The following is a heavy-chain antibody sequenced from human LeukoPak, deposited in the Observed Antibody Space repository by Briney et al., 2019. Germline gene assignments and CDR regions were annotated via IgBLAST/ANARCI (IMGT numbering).Heavy chain of an antibody. D-gene: IGHD2-2*03. CDR1: GFTFSSYG. CDR2: IWYDGSNK. Sequence: GGSLRLSCAASGFTFSSYGMHWVRQAPGKGLEWVAVIWYDGSNKYYADSVKGRFTISRHNSKNTLYLQMNSLRAEDTAVYYCARDTGFGWMIPFDPWGQGTLVTVSS. J-gene: IGHJ5*02. V-gene: IGHV3-33*01. CDR3: ARDTGFGWMIPFDP.